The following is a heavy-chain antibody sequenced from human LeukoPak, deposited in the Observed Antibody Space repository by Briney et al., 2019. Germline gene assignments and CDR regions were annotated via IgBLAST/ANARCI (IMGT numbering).Heavy chain of an antibody. D-gene: IGHD7-27*01. CDR1: GGSISSYY. CDR3: VKVGGTGHFDY. CDR2: VHYNGQT. J-gene: IGHJ4*02. V-gene: IGHV4-59*01. Sequence: SETLSLTCTVSGGSISSYYWTWIRQPPGKGLEWLGYVHYNGQTNYNPSLQSRATVSVDMSKNQFSLRLTSVTAADTAVYYCVKVGGTGHFDYWGQGALVTVSS.